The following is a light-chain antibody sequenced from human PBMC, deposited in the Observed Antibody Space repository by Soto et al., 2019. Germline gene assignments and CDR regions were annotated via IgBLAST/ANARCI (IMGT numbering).Light chain of an antibody. CDR3: QYYGSSPPTT. CDR2: GAS. Sequence: EFVLTQSPGTLSLSPGERAILSCRASQSVTSTYIAWCQQKPGQAPRLLIYGASSRATGIPDRFSGSGSGTDFTLTISRLEAEDFAVYYCQYYGSSPPTTFGQGTKLEIK. CDR1: QSVTSTY. J-gene: IGKJ2*01. V-gene: IGKV3-20*01.